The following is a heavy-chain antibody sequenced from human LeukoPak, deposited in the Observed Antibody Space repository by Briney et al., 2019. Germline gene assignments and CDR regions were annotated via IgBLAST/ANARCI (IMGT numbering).Heavy chain of an antibody. Sequence: GGSLRLSCVTSGFTFSNYAMHWVRQAPRKGLEWVTVISYDGVNEYYAQALKGRFSISGDSSGNTAYLQMNSLRIDDTAVYYCVKASSGSYWGGYFDYWGQGEVVTVSS. CDR2: ISYDGVNE. D-gene: IGHD1-26*01. V-gene: IGHV3-30*18. CDR1: GFTFSNYA. CDR3: VKASSGSYWGGYFDY. J-gene: IGHJ4*02.